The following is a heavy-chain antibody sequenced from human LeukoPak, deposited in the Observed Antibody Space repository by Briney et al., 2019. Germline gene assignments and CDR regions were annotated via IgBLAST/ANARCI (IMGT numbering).Heavy chain of an antibody. D-gene: IGHD3-10*01. CDR1: GFTFRSYS. J-gene: IGHJ4*02. V-gene: IGHV3-23*01. CDR3: AKAMDYYGSGSPNGY. CDR2: ISGSGGST. Sequence: TGGSLRLSCAASGFTFRSYSMNWVRQAPGKGLEWVSAISGSGGSTYYADSVKGRFTISRDNSKNTLYLQMNSLRAEDTAVCYCAKAMDYYGSGSPNGYWGQGTLVTVSS.